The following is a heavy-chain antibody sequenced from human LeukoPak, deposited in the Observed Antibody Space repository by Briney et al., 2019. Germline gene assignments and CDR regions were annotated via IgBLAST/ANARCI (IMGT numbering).Heavy chain of an antibody. J-gene: IGHJ5*02. Sequence: GGSLRLSCEASELPFNAYSMNWARQAPGKGLEWVSSISSSSYYTYYADSVKGRFTISRDNTKNSLYLQMNSLRVEDTAVYYCARDLAAGTGNWLDPWGQGTLVTVSS. CDR3: ARDLAAGTGNWLDP. V-gene: IGHV3-21*01. D-gene: IGHD6-13*01. CDR1: ELPFNAYS. CDR2: ISSSSYYT.